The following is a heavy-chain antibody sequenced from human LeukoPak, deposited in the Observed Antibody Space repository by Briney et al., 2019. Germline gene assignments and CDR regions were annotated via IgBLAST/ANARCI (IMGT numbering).Heavy chain of an antibody. V-gene: IGHV3-48*01. CDR2: ISSSSSTI. Sequence: GGSLRLPCAASGFTFSSCSMNWVRQAPGKGLEWVSYISSSSSTIYYADSVKGRFTISRDNSKNTLYLQMNSLRAEDTAVYYCAKGSLYAYSSVDYWGQGTLVTVSS. CDR3: AKGSLYAYSSVDY. J-gene: IGHJ4*02. CDR1: GFTFSSCS. D-gene: IGHD3-10*01.